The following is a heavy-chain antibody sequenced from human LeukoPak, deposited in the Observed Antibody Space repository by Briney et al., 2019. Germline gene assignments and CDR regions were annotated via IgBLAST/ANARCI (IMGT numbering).Heavy chain of an antibody. CDR1: GFTFVDHA. J-gene: IGHJ4*02. D-gene: IGHD3-16*01. CDR3: ASQTLG. CDR2: ITWSGGTM. V-gene: IGHV3-9*01. Sequence: PGGSLRLSCAASGFTFVDHAMHWVRHAPGKGLEWVSGITWSGGTMGYADSVKGRFTISRDNSKNTLYLQMNSLRAEDTAVYYCASQTLGWGQGTLVTVSS.